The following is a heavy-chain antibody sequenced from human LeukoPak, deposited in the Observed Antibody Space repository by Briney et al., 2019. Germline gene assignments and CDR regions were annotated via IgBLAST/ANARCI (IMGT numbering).Heavy chain of an antibody. Sequence: ASVKVSCKASGYTFTSYYMHWVRQAPGQGLEWMGIINPSGGSTSYAQKFQGRVTMAKDMSTSTVYMELSSLRSEDTAVYYCARVGGVQWELPEYYFDYWGQGTLVTVSS. V-gene: IGHV1-46*01. CDR3: ARVGGVQWELPEYYFDY. D-gene: IGHD1-26*01. CDR1: GYTFTSYY. CDR2: INPSGGST. J-gene: IGHJ4*02.